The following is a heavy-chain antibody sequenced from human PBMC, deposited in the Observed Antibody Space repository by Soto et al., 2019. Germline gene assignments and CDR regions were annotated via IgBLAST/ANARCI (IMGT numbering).Heavy chain of an antibody. D-gene: IGHD3-3*01. CDR3: AREAHTYYDFWSGYSTYYFDY. Sequence: EVQLVESGGGLVQPGGSLRLSCAASGFTFSSYWMSWVRQAPGKGLEWVANIKQDGSEKYYVDSVKGRFTISRDNAKNSLYLQMNSLRAEDTAAYYCAREAHTYYDFWSGYSTYYFDYWGQGTLVTVSS. CDR2: IKQDGSEK. V-gene: IGHV3-7*01. CDR1: GFTFSSYW. J-gene: IGHJ4*02.